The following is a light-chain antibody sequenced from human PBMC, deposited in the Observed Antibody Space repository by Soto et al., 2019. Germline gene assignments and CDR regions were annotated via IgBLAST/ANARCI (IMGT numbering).Light chain of an antibody. CDR3: QSYDSSLSVVV. V-gene: IGLV1-40*01. Sequence: QSVLTQPPSVSGAPGQRVTISCTGSSSNIGAGYEVQSYQQLPGTAPKLLIYADTNRPSGVPDRFSGSRSGTSASLAITGLETGDEADYYCQSYDSSLSVVVFGGGTKVTVL. J-gene: IGLJ2*01. CDR1: SSNIGAGYE. CDR2: ADT.